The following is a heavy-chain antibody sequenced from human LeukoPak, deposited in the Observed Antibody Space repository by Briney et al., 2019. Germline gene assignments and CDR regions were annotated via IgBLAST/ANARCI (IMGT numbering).Heavy chain of an antibody. D-gene: IGHD3-9*01. J-gene: IGHJ2*01. CDR3: ARATRDYDILTGRFYWYFDL. V-gene: IGHV4-4*02. CDR1: GGSISSSNW. Sequence: PSETLSLTCAVSGGSISSSNWWSWVRHPPGKGLEWIGEIYHSGSTNYNPSLKSRVTISVDKSNNQFSLKLNSVTAADTAVYYCARATRDYDILTGRFYWYFDLWGRGTLVSVSS. CDR2: IYHSGST.